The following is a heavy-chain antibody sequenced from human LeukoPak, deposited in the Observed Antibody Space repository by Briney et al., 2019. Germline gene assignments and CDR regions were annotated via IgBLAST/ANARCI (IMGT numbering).Heavy chain of an antibody. CDR3: ARGAVAGTDY. Sequence: PGGSLRLSCAASGFTFSSYSMNWVRQAPGKGLEWVSYISSSSSTIYYADSVKGRFTISRDNAKNSLYLQMNSLRAEDTAVYYCARGAVAGTDYWGQGTLVTVSS. V-gene: IGHV3-48*01. CDR2: ISSSSSTI. D-gene: IGHD6-19*01. J-gene: IGHJ4*02. CDR1: GFTFSSYS.